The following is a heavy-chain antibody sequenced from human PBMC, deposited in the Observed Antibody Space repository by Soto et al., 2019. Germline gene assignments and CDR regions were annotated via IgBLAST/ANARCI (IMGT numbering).Heavy chain of an antibody. J-gene: IGHJ6*02. CDR3: ARMKVDSYQFYYAMDV. CDR1: GFSLTTGKMG. D-gene: IGHD3-9*01. CDR2: IFSDNER. V-gene: IGHV2-26*01. Sequence: SGPTLVNPTETLTLTCTVSGFSLTTGKMGVSWIRQPPGKALEWLAHIFSDNERSYSTSLQGRLTISKDTSGSQVVLSMTNVDPVDTATYYCARMKVDSYQFYYAMDVWGQGTTVTVSS.